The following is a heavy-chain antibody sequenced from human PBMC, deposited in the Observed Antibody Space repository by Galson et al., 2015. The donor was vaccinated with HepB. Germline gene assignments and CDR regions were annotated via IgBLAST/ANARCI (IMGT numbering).Heavy chain of an antibody. V-gene: IGHV3-30*18. CDR1: GFTFSNYG. CDR3: AKDPSFYSALAGTMAGFDY. J-gene: IGHJ4*02. Sequence: SLRLSCAASGFTFSNYGMHWVRQAPGKGLEWVAVISYDGSNKYYADSVKGRFTISRDNSKNTLYLQMNSLRAEDTALYYLAKDPSFYSALAGTMAGFDYWGQGTLVTVSS. CDR2: ISYDGSNK. D-gene: IGHD6-19*01.